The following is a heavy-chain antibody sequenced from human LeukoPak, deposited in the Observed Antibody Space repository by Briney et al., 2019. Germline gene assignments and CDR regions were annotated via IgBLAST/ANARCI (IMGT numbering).Heavy chain of an antibody. D-gene: IGHD6-13*01. CDR2: INPNSGGT. CDR3: ARDTQGQQLAGSNDY. V-gene: IGHV1-2*02. CDR1: GYTFTGYY. Sequence: ASVKVSCKASGYTFTGYYMHWVRQAPGQGLEWMGWINPNSGGTNYAQKLQGRVTMTTDTSTSTAYMELRSLRSDDTAVYYCARDTQGQQLAGSNDYWGQGTLVTVSS. J-gene: IGHJ4*02.